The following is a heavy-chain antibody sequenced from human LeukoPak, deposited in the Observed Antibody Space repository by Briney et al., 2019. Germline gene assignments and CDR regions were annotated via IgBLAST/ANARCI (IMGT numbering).Heavy chain of an antibody. CDR1: GFTFSNAW. Sequence: GGSLRLSCAASGFTFSNAWMSWVRQAPGKGLEWVGRIKSKTDGGTTDYAAPVKGRFTISRDDSKNTLYLQMNSLKTEDTAVYYCTTSPGAYCGGDCYSRFDYWGQGTLVTVSS. CDR3: TTSPGAYCGGDCYSRFDY. J-gene: IGHJ4*02. D-gene: IGHD2-21*02. CDR2: IKSKTDGGTT. V-gene: IGHV3-15*01.